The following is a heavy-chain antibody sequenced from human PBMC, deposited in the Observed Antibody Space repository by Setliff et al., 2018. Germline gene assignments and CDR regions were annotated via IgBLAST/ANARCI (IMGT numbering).Heavy chain of an antibody. V-gene: IGHV1-18*01. Sequence: ASVKVSCKASGYTFTSYGISWVRQAPGQGLEWMGWISAYNGSTSYAQKFQGRVTMTRDTSTSTVYMELSSLRSEDTAVYYCAKSGIIAAAGYYFDYWGQGTLVTVSS. CDR1: GYTFTSYG. D-gene: IGHD6-13*01. CDR3: AKSGIIAAAGYYFDY. CDR2: ISAYNGST. J-gene: IGHJ4*02.